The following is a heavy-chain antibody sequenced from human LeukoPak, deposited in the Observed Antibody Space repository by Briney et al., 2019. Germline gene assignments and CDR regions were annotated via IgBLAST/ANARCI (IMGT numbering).Heavy chain of an antibody. CDR3: AKYSDYGNYGDWFDP. Sequence: GGSLRLSCAASGFTVSDSFMTWVRQAPGKGLEWVSVIYVAGSTYYADSVKGRFTVSRDNSKNTLYLQMNSLRADDTAVYYCAKYSDYGNYGDWFDPWGQGTLVTVSS. D-gene: IGHD4-11*01. J-gene: IGHJ5*02. CDR2: IYVAGST. CDR1: GFTVSDSF. V-gene: IGHV3-53*01.